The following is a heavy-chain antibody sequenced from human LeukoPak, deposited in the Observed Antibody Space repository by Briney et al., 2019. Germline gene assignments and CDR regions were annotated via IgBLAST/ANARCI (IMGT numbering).Heavy chain of an antibody. CDR2: ISYDGSNK. J-gene: IGHJ6*02. D-gene: IGHD6-13*01. CDR1: GLTFSSYA. V-gene: IGHV3-30-3*01. Sequence: GGSLRLSCAASGLTFSSYAMHWVRQAPGKGLEWVAVISYDGSNKYYADSVKGRFTISRDNSKNTLYLQMNSLRAEDTAVYYCAREAEQQLSGGDYYYYYGMDVWGQGTTVTVSS. CDR3: AREAEQQLSGGDYYYYYGMDV.